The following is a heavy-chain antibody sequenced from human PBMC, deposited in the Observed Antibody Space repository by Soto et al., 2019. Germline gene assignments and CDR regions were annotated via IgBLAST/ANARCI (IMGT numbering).Heavy chain of an antibody. CDR2: IIPIFGTA. D-gene: IGHD6-6*01. J-gene: IGHJ5*02. CDR3: ARGGDSSSSPGDNWFDP. V-gene: IGHV1-69*01. Sequence: QVQLVQSGAEVKKPGSSVKVSCKASGGTFSSYAISWVRQAPGQGLEWMGGIIPIFGTANYAQKFQGRVTITADESTSTAYMELSILRSEDTAVYYCARGGDSSSSPGDNWFDPWGQGTLVTVSS. CDR1: GGTFSSYA.